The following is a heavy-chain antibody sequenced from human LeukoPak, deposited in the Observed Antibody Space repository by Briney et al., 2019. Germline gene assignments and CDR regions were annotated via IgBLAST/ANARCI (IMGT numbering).Heavy chain of an antibody. CDR2: ISYDGSNK. CDR3: AKTYSSGSDY. Sequence: PGGSLRLSCAASGFTFSSYWMHWVRQAPGKGLEWLAVISYDGSNKYYADSVKGRFTLSRDNSMNTLYLQMNSLSAEDTAVYYCAKTYSSGSDYWGQGTLVTVSS. V-gene: IGHV3-30*18. J-gene: IGHJ4*02. CDR1: GFTFSSYW. D-gene: IGHD6-19*01.